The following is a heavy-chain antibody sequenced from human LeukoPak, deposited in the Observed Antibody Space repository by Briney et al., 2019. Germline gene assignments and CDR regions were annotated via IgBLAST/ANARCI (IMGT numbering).Heavy chain of an antibody. CDR3: ARGQYRSGRYYFDY. Sequence: SSVKVSCKASGYTFTSYDINWVRQAPGQGLEWMGWMNPNSGNTGYAQKFQGRVTMTRNTSISTAYMELSSLRSEDTAVYYCARGQYRSGRYYFDYWGQGTLVTVSS. CDR2: MNPNSGNT. V-gene: IGHV1-8*01. CDR1: GYTFTSYD. D-gene: IGHD6-6*01. J-gene: IGHJ4*02.